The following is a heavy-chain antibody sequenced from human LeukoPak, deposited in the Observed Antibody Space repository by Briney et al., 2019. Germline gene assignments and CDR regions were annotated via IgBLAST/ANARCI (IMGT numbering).Heavy chain of an antibody. J-gene: IGHJ4*02. D-gene: IGHD3-22*01. CDR1: GFTFTSYE. V-gene: IGHV3-48*03. Sequence: GGSLRLSCAASGFTFTSYEMNWVRQAPGKGLEWVSYISSSGSTIYYADSVKGRFTISRDNAKNSLYLQMNSLRAEDTAVYYCARDYDSSGYYDPHWGQGTLVTVSS. CDR2: ISSSGSTI. CDR3: ARDYDSSGYYDPH.